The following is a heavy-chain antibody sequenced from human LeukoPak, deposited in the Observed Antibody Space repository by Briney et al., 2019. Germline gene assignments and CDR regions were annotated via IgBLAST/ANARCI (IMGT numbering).Heavy chain of an antibody. CDR1: GGSISSYY. Sequence: SETLSLTCTVCGGSISSYYWSWIRQPPGKGLEWIGYIYYSGSTNYNPSLKSRVTISVDTSKIQFSLKLSSVTAADTAVYYCARLLRYSSSHYYYYYMDVWGKGTTVTVSS. J-gene: IGHJ6*03. D-gene: IGHD6-13*01. CDR2: IYYSGST. CDR3: ARLLRYSSSHYYYYYMDV. V-gene: IGHV4-59*08.